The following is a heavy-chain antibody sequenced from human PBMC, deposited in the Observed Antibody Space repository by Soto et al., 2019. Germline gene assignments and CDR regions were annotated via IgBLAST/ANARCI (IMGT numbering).Heavy chain of an antibody. J-gene: IGHJ4*02. CDR1: GGSVSSGGYS. Sequence: SETLSLTCTVSGGSVSSGGYSWNWIRQPPGKGLEWIGYVYYSENTKYNPSLKSRVTISVDTSKDQISLKLTSVTAADTAVYYCARVGGVAARTFDYWGQGTLVTVSS. V-gene: IGHV4-61*08. CDR2: VYYSENT. D-gene: IGHD6-6*01. CDR3: ARVGGVAARTFDY.